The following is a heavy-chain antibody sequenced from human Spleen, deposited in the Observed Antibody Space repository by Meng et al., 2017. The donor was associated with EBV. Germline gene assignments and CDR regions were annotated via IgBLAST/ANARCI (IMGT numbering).Heavy chain of an antibody. J-gene: IGHJ4*02. CDR1: GGPFDGYS. V-gene: IGHV4-34*01. Sequence: QAESQQWGAGLLKPSETLSLTCDVDGGPFDGYSWTWIRQPPGKGLEWIGEINHSGNTNYNPSLKSRVTISVDTSKRQFSLKLTSMTAADTAVYYCATWWGKGYYWGQETLVTVSS. CDR3: ATWWGKGYY. D-gene: IGHD2-8*02. CDR2: INHSGNT.